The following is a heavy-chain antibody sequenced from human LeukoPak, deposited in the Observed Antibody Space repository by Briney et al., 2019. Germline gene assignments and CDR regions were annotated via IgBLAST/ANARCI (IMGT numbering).Heavy chain of an antibody. D-gene: IGHD3-10*01. Sequence: GGSLRLSCAASGFTFDDYGMSWVRQAPGKGLEWVSGINWNGGSTGYADSVKGRFTISRDNAKNSLYLQMNSLRAEDTALYYCARGLRDWTWFGPHDSFDFWGRGTVVTVSS. V-gene: IGHV3-20*04. J-gene: IGHJ3*01. CDR1: GFTFDDYG. CDR2: INWNGGST. CDR3: ARGLRDWTWFGPHDSFDF.